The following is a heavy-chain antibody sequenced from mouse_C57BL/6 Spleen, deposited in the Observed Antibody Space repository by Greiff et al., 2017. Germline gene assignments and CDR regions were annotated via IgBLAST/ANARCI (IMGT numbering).Heavy chain of an antibody. CDR2: INPSTGGT. V-gene: IGHV1-42*01. CDR3: ARRGDYYGSSYDAMDY. D-gene: IGHD1-1*01. Sequence: VHVKQSGPELVKPGASVKISCKASGYSFTGYYMNWVKQSPEKSLEWIGEINPSTGGTTYNQKFKAKATLTVDKSSSTAYMQLKSLTSEDSAVYYCARRGDYYGSSYDAMDYWGQGTSVTVSS. CDR1: GYSFTGYY. J-gene: IGHJ4*01.